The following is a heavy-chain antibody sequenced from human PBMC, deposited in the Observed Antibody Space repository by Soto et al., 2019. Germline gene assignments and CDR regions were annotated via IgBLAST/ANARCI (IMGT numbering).Heavy chain of an antibody. Sequence: QVQLVQSGAEVKKPGSSVKVSCKASGGTFSSYAISWVRQAPGQGLEWMGGIIPIFGTANYAQKFQGRVTITADESTSTAYMELSSLRSEDTAVYYCARVPPDYGDYYYYGMDVWGQGTTVNVSS. CDR1: GGTFSSYA. CDR2: IIPIFGTA. D-gene: IGHD4-17*01. V-gene: IGHV1-69*01. CDR3: ARVPPDYGDYYYYGMDV. J-gene: IGHJ6*02.